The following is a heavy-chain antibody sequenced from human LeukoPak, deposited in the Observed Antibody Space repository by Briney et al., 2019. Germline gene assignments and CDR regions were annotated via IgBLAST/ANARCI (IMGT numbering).Heavy chain of an antibody. V-gene: IGHV1-2*02. CDR3: ARNSITVTGWFFDY. CDR2: INPNSGDT. J-gene: IGHJ4*02. Sequence: ASVKVSCKASGYTFTGYYIHWVRQAPGQGLEWMGWINPNSGDTNYAKNFQGRVTMTRDTSINTAYMELSRLRSDDTAVYYCARNSITVTGWFFDYWGQGTLVTVSS. CDR1: GYTFTGYY. D-gene: IGHD6-19*01.